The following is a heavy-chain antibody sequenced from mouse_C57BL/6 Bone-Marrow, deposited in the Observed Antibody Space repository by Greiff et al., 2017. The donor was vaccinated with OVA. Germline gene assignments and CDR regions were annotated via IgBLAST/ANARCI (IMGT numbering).Heavy chain of an antibody. CDR3: ARREGITSYYFDY. CDR2: INPSTGGT. D-gene: IGHD1-1*01. Sequence: EVMLVESGPELVKPGASVKISCKASGYSFTGYYMHWVKQSSEKSLEWIGEINPSTGGTSYNQKFKGKATLTVDKSSSTAYMQLKSLTSEDSAVYYCARREGITSYYFDYWGQGTTLTVSS. J-gene: IGHJ2*01. V-gene: IGHV1-43*01. CDR1: GYSFTGYY.